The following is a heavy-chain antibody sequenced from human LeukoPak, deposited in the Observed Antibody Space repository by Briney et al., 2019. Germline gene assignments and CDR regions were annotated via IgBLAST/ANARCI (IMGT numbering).Heavy chain of an antibody. CDR1: GYTFTSYG. D-gene: IGHD3-22*01. Sequence: ASVKVSCKASGYTFTSYGISWVRQAPGQGLEWMGWISAYNGNTNYAQKFQGRVTITADESTSTAYMELSSLRSEDTAVYYCARDPFPAYDSSGYYEDWGQGTLVTVSS. CDR2: ISAYNGNT. V-gene: IGHV1-18*01. J-gene: IGHJ4*02. CDR3: ARDPFPAYDSSGYYED.